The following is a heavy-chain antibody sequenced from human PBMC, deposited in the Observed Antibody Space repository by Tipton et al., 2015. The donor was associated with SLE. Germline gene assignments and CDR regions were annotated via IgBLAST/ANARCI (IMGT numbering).Heavy chain of an antibody. J-gene: IGHJ5*02. CDR2: IYYSGST. Sequence: TLSLTCTVSGGSISSSSYYWGWIRQPPGKGLEWIGSIYYSGSTYYNPSLKSRVTISVDTSKNQFSLEVNSVTAADTAVYFCARGTSMPMVDWFGQWGQGTLVTVSS. CDR1: GGSISSSSYY. CDR3: ARGTSMPMVDWFGQ. D-gene: IGHD2/OR15-2a*01. V-gene: IGHV4-39*07.